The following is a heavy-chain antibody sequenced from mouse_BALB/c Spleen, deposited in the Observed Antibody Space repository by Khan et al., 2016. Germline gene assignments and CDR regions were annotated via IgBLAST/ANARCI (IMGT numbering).Heavy chain of an antibody. CDR3: ARSDYGSKDAMDY. D-gene: IGHD1-1*01. Sequence: EVQLQESGPGLVKPSQSLSLTCTVTGYSITSDYAWNWIRQFPGNKLEWMGYISYSGSTSYNPSLKSRISITRDTSNNQFFLQLNSVTSEDTATYYSARSDYGSKDAMDYWGQGTSVTVSS. J-gene: IGHJ4*01. CDR1: GYSITSDYA. V-gene: IGHV3-2*02. CDR2: ISYSGST.